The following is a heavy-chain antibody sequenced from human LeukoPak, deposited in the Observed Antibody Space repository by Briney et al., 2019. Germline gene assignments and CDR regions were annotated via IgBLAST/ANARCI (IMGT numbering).Heavy chain of an antibody. CDR2: INSYSGNT. CDR3: VRDLEPGYSYGSEFDF. D-gene: IGHD5-18*01. V-gene: IGHV1-18*01. Sequence: ASVKVSCKASGYPFPSYDISWVRQAPGQGLEWMGRINSYSGNTKYVQNLQGRVTMTTDTSTSATYMELRSLRSDDTAVYYCVRDLEPGYSYGSEFDFWGQGSLVTVSS. CDR1: GYPFPSYD. J-gene: IGHJ4*02.